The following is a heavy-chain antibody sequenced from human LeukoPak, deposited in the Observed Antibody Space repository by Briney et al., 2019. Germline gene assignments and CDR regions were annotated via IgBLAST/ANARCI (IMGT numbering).Heavy chain of an antibody. CDR2: IIPILGIA. V-gene: IGHV1-69*04. J-gene: IGHJ4*02. D-gene: IGHD3-22*01. Sequence: GSSVKVSCKASGGTFSSYAISWVRQAPGQGLEWMGRIIPILGIANYAQKFQGRVTITADKSTSTAYMEPSSLRSEDTAVYYCARGDYYDSSGYYYEGYWGQGTLVTVSS. CDR3: ARGDYYDSSGYYYEGY. CDR1: GGTFSSYA.